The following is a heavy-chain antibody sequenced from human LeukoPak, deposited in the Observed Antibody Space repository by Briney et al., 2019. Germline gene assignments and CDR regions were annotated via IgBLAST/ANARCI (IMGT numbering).Heavy chain of an antibody. CDR1: GFTFSSYS. D-gene: IGHD6-19*01. Sequence: GGSLRLSCAASGFTFSSYSMNWVRQAPGKGLEWVSSISSSSSYIYYADSVKGRFTISRDNAKNSLYLQVNSLRAEDTAVYYCARGYSSGWSSYWGQGTLVTVSS. CDR2: ISSSSSYI. J-gene: IGHJ4*02. V-gene: IGHV3-21*01. CDR3: ARGYSSGWSSY.